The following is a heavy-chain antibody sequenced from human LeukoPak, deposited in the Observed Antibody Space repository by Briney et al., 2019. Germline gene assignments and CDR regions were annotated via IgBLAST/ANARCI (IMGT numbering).Heavy chain of an antibody. Sequence: PSETLSLTCTVSGGSISSSRHYWGWIRQPPGKGLEWIGSIYYTGSTSYNPSLKSRVTISVDTSKNQFSLKLSSVTDADTAVYYCASQQWLATGHWFDPWGHATVFAVS. V-gene: IGHV4-39*01. CDR2: IYYTGST. D-gene: IGHD6-19*01. CDR3: ASQQWLATGHWFDP. J-gene: IGHJ5*02. CDR1: GGSISSSRHY.